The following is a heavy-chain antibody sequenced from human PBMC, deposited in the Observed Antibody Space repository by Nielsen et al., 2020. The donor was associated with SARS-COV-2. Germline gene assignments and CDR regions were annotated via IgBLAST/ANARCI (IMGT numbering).Heavy chain of an antibody. CDR1: GFTFSSYA. CDR2: ISYDGSNK. J-gene: IGHJ5*02. CDR3: ARVRYQLLCCNWFDP. V-gene: IGHV3-30-3*01. D-gene: IGHD2-2*01. Sequence: GGSLRLSCAASGFTFSSYAMHWVRQAPGKGLEWVAVISYDGSNKYYADSVKGRFTISRDNSKNTLYLQMNSLRAEDTAVYYCARVRYQLLCCNWFDPWGQGTPVTVSS.